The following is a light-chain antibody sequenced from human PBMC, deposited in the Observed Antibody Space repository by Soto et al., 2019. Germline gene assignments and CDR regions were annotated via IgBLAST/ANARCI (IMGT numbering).Light chain of an antibody. CDR1: QSVSSN. CDR2: GAS. CDR3: QQYNKWALT. Sequence: EIVMTQSPATLSVSPGERATLSCRASQSVSSNLAWYQQKPGQAPRLLIYGASTRATGIPARFSGSGSRTDFTLTIISLQSEDFAVYYCQQYNKWALTFGGGTKVEIK. J-gene: IGKJ4*01. V-gene: IGKV3-15*01.